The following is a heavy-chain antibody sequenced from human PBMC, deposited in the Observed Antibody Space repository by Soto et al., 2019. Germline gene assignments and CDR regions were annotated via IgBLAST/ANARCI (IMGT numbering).Heavy chain of an antibody. CDR2: ISTTSTYI. CDR1: GFIFSGYI. D-gene: IGHD1-26*01. Sequence: GGSLRLSCAGSGFIFSGYIMNWVRQARGKGLEWVSSISTTSTYIYYADSVKGRFTVSRDNAKNSLYLQMTGLRPEDTAMYYCARDGIVGTTDFFDYWGEGTMVAVSS. J-gene: IGHJ4*02. CDR3: ARDGIVGTTDFFDY. V-gene: IGHV3-21*01.